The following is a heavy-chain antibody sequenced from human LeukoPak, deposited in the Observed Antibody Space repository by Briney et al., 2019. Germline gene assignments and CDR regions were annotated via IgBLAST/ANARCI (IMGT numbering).Heavy chain of an antibody. D-gene: IGHD6-13*01. CDR1: GGSISSYY. V-gene: IGHV4-4*07. Sequence: SETLSLTCTVSGGSISSYYWSWIRQPAGMGLEWIGRIYTNGGTTYNPSLKSRVTMSIDTSKNQFSLKLSSVTAADTAVYYCAREYSSSWYPEEYWGQGTLVTVSS. CDR2: IYTNGGT. CDR3: AREYSSSWYPEEY. J-gene: IGHJ4*02.